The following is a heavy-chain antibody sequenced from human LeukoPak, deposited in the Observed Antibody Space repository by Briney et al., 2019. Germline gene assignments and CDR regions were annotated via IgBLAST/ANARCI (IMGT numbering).Heavy chain of an antibody. Sequence: PGGSLSLSCAASGFTVSSYWMSWVRQAPGRGLGWVGNIKQEGSEKYYVDSVKGRFTIPRDNAKNSLHLQMNSLRAEDTAVYYCARDPVPAAIVWFDPWGQGTLVTVSS. CDR2: IKQEGSEK. V-gene: IGHV3-7*03. CDR3: ARDPVPAAIVWFDP. J-gene: IGHJ5*02. CDR1: GFTVSSYW. D-gene: IGHD2-2*01.